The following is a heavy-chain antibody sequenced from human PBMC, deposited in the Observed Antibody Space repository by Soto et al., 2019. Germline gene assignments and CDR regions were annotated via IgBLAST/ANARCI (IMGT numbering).Heavy chain of an antibody. CDR2: ISVSGGST. CDR3: AKDITNYYDSSGYRFDAFDI. D-gene: IGHD3-22*01. J-gene: IGHJ3*02. CDR1: GFTFIRYA. V-gene: IGHV3-23*01. Sequence: PGGSLRLSCAASGFTFIRYAMSCVLQAPGKGLEWVSAISVSGGSTYYADSVKGRFTISRDNSKNTLYLQMNSLRAEDTAVYYCAKDITNYYDSSGYRFDAFDIWGQGTMVTVSS.